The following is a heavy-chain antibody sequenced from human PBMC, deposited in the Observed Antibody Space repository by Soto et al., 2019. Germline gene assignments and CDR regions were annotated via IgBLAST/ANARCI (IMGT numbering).Heavy chain of an antibody. CDR2: IYDSENIDYSGRT. CDR3: AAARLREGAGWFDP. CDR1: GGSISSGSYY. Sequence: QLQLHESGPGLVKPSATLSVTCSVSGGSISSGSYYWAWIRQPPGKGQEWIGSIYDSENIDYSGRTYYNPSLQSRVTISVDTSKNQFSLKMSSVTAADTAVYYCAAARLREGAGWFDPWGQGTLVTVSS. D-gene: IGHD4-17*01. V-gene: IGHV4-39*01. J-gene: IGHJ5*02.